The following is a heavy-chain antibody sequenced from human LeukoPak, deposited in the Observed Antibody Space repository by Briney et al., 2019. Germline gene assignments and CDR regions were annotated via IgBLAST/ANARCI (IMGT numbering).Heavy chain of an antibody. CDR1: GGSISSSRYH. CDR2: IYYSGST. D-gene: IGHD6-13*01. CDR3: ARLQRAAAIDY. Sequence: SETLSLTCTVSGGSISSSRYHWGWIRQPPGKGLEWIGSIYYSGSTYYNPSLKSRVTISVDTSKNQFSLKLSSVTAADTAVYYCARLQRAAAIDYWGQGTLVTVSS. V-gene: IGHV4-39*01. J-gene: IGHJ4*02.